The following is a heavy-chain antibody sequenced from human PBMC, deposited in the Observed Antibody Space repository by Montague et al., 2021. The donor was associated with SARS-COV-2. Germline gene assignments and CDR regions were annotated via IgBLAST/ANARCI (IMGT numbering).Heavy chain of an antibody. CDR3: ARLWDTVYYYYGMDV. CDR1: GSSISSSSYY. D-gene: IGHD1-26*01. CDR2: IHYSGSA. Sequence: SETLSLTCAVSGSSISSSSYYWGWIRQPPGKGLEWIGSIHYSGSAYYNPSLKSRVSISVDTSKNQFSLKLSSVTAADTAVYYCARLWDTVYYYYGMDVWGQGTTVTVSS. J-gene: IGHJ6*02. V-gene: IGHV4-39*01.